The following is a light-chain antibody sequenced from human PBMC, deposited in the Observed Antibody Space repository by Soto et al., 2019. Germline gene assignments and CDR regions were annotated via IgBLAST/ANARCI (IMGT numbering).Light chain of an antibody. CDR2: GAS. CDR3: HQYGSAPWT. J-gene: IGKJ1*01. Sequence: EIVMTQSPDTLSVSPGERVSLSCRASNSISDRLAWYQQKPGQAPRLLISGASNRATGTPDRFRGSGSGTDFTLTITRLEPEDFAVYYCHQYGSAPWTFGQGTKVDI. V-gene: IGKV3-20*01. CDR1: NSISDR.